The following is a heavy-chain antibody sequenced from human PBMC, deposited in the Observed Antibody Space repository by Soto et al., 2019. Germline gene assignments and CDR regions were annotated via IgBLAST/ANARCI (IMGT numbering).Heavy chain of an antibody. J-gene: IGHJ4*02. CDR2: IYYSGST. CDR3: ARAQKYYYDSSGYPIDY. CDR1: GGSVSSGSYY. Sequence: SETLSLTCTVSGGSVSSGSYYWSWIRQPPGKGLEWIGYIYYSGSTNYNPSLKGRVTISVDTSKNQFSLKLSSVTAADTAVYYCARAQKYYYDSSGYPIDYWGQGTLVTVSS. D-gene: IGHD3-22*01. V-gene: IGHV4-61*01.